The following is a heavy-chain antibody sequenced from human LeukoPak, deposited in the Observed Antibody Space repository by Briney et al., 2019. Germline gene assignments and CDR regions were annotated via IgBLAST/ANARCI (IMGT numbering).Heavy chain of an antibody. CDR1: YG. V-gene: IGHV3-30*02. CDR3: AKGPRPQYYYYYYYMDV. J-gene: IGHJ6*03. Sequence: YGXHWVRQAPGKGLEWVAFIRYDGSNKYYADSVKGRFTISRDNSKNTLYLQMNSLRAEDTAVYYCAKGPRPQYYYYYYYMDVWGKGTTVTVSS. CDR2: IRYDGSNK.